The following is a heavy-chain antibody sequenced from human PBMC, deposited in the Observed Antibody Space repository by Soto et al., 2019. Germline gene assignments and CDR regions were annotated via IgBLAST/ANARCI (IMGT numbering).Heavy chain of an antibody. CDR2: MTSDGRTI. D-gene: IGHD3-22*01. Sequence: EVQLVESGGGLVQPGGSLRLSCAASGFTFGNYWMHWVRQAPGKGPEWVSRMTSDGRTIQYADSVKGRFTVSRDNAKNTLYLQMNSLKTEDTAVYYCATAVVVTGLNYWGQGTLVTVSS. CDR3: ATAVVVTGLNY. CDR1: GFTFGNYW. V-gene: IGHV3-74*03. J-gene: IGHJ4*02.